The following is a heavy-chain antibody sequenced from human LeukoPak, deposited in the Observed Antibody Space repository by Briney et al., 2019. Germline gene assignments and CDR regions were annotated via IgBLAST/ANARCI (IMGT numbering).Heavy chain of an antibody. J-gene: IGHJ4*02. CDR1: GGSISSNSYY. Sequence: PSETLSLTCTVSGGSISSNSYYWGWIRQPPGKGLEWIGYIYYSGATYYNPSLMGRVTISVDTSKNQFSLKLSSVTAADTAVYFCARHRRPLAAAAEGYYFDYWTQGTLVTVSS. V-gene: IGHV4-39*01. CDR2: IYYSGAT. D-gene: IGHD6-13*01. CDR3: ARHRRPLAAAAEGYYFDY.